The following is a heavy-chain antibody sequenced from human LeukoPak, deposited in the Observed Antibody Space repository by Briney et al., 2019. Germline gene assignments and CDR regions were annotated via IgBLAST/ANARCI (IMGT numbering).Heavy chain of an antibody. V-gene: IGHV3-23*01. CDR3: AKDPVGATNHFDY. CDR1: GFTFSSYA. J-gene: IGHJ4*02. D-gene: IGHD1-26*01. Sequence: GGSLRLSCAASGFTFSSYAMSWVRQAPGKGLEWVSAISGSGGSTYYADSVKGRFTISRDNSQNTLYLQMNSLRAEDTAVYYCAKDPVGATNHFDYWGQGALVTVSS. CDR2: ISGSGGST.